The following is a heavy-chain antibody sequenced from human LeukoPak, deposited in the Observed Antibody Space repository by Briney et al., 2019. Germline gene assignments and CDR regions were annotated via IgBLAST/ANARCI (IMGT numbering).Heavy chain of an antibody. CDR2: ISWNSGSI. J-gene: IGHJ4*02. CDR3: AKDTQPGIAAAGTFDY. V-gene: IGHV3-9*01. Sequence: PGGSLRLSCAASGFTFDDYAMHWVRQAPGTRLEWVSGISWNSGSIGYAESVKGRFTISRDNAKNSLYLQMNSLRAEDTALYYCAKDTQPGIAAAGTFDYWGQGTLVTVSS. CDR1: GFTFDDYA. D-gene: IGHD6-13*01.